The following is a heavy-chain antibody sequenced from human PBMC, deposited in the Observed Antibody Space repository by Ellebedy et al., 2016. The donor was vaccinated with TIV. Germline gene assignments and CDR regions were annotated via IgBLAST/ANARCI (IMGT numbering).Heavy chain of an antibody. D-gene: IGHD3-10*01. CDR3: ARWFGELLYVRWFDP. V-gene: IGHV4-39*01. CDR2: IYFSGST. J-gene: IGHJ5*02. CDR1: GGSISRSSSY. Sequence: SETLSLTCNVSGGSISRSSSYWGWIRQPPGKGLEWLGSIYFSGSTFYNPSLKSRVTISLDTSKNQFSLKLSSVTVADTAVYYCARWFGELLYVRWFDPWGQGTLVTVSS.